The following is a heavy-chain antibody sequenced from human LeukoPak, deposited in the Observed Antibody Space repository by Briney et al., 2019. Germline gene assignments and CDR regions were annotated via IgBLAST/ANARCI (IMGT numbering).Heavy chain of an antibody. D-gene: IGHD3-10*01. V-gene: IGHV5-51*01. CDR1: GYSFASYW. CDR2: IYPGDSES. Sequence: PGESLKIFCKGSGYSFASYWIGWVRQMPGKGLEWMGIIYPGDSESRYSPSFQGQVTISADKSISTAYLQWSGLKASDTAMYYCARRSRGGFDYWGQGTLVTVSS. CDR3: ARRSRGGFDY. J-gene: IGHJ4*02.